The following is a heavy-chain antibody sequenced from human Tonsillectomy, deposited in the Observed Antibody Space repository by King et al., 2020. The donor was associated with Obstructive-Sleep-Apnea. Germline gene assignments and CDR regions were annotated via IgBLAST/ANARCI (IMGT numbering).Heavy chain of an antibody. CDR1: GGSISGYY. CDR2: IYYSGST. V-gene: IGHV4-59*08. Sequence: MQLQESGPGLVKPSETLSLTCTVSGGSISGYYWSWIRQPPGKGLEWLCYIYYSGSTNYNPSLQSQITISIDTSKNQFSLKLNSVTAADTAVYYCARIPDHVDTPTRDTGFDNWGQGTQVTVSS. J-gene: IGHJ5*02. D-gene: IGHD5-18*01. CDR3: ARIPDHVDTPTRDTGFDN.